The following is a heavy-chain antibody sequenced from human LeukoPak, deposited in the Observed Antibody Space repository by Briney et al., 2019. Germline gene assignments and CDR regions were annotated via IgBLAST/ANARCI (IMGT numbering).Heavy chain of an antibody. CDR1: GGTINSYY. CDR3: ARDRPPGYYTRYYYYGMDV. V-gene: IGHV4-59*12. J-gene: IGHJ6*02. D-gene: IGHD3-22*01. CDR2: IYYSGST. Sequence: PSETLSLTCTVSGGTINSYYWSWIRQPPGKGLEWIGYIYYSGSTNYNPSLKSRVTISVDTSKNQFSLRLSSVTAADTAVYYCARDRPPGYYTRYYYYGMDVWGQGTTVTVSS.